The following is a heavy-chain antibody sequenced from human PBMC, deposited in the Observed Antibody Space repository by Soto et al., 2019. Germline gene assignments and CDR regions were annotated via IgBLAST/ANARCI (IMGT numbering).Heavy chain of an antibody. Sequence: QVQLQESGPGLVKPSETLSLTCTVSGGSISSYYWSWIRQPPGKGLEWIGYIYYSGSTNYNPPLKSRVTISVDTSKNQFSLKLCSVTAADTAVYYCARRYGYSFAFWGQGTLVTVSS. V-gene: IGHV4-59*12. CDR3: ARRYGYSFAF. J-gene: IGHJ4*02. CDR2: IYYSGST. D-gene: IGHD1-1*01. CDR1: GGSISSYY.